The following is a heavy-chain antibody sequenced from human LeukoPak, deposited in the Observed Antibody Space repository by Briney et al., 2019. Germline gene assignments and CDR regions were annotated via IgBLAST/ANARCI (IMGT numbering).Heavy chain of an antibody. CDR2: IWYDGSNK. CDR3: TTGFGSGYYNPYYYYGMDV. J-gene: IGHJ6*02. CDR1: GFTFSSYG. Sequence: SGRSLRLSCAASGFTFSSYGMHWVRQAPGKGLEWVAVIWYDGSNKFYADSVKGRFTISRDNSKNTLYLQMNSLRAEDTAVYYCTTGFGSGYYNPYYYYGMDVWGQGTTVTVSS. V-gene: IGHV3-33*01. D-gene: IGHD3-3*01.